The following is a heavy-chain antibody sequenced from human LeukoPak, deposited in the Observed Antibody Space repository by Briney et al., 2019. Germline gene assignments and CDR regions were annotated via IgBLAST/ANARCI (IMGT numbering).Heavy chain of an antibody. J-gene: IGHJ6*03. V-gene: IGHV4-59*01. Sequence: RPSETLSLTCTVSGGSISSYYWSWIRQPPGKGLEWIGCIYYSGGTNYNPSLQSRVAISVDTSKNQFSLKLSSVTAADTAVYYCAREGSTWTSSYYYYYYMDVWGKGTTVTVSS. CDR2: IYYSGGT. D-gene: IGHD3-10*01. CDR3: AREGSTWTSSYYYYYYMDV. CDR1: GGSISSYY.